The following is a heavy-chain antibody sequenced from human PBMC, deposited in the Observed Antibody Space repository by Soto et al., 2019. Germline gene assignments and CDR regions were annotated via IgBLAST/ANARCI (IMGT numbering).Heavy chain of an antibody. Sequence: ASVKVSCKASGYTFTSYAMHWVRQAPGQRLEWMGWINAGNGNTKYSQKFQGRVTITRDTSASTAYMELSSLRSEDTAVYYCARASLCTSCYGRYHHCCMVVWGQATTLTVSS. J-gene: IGHJ6*02. D-gene: IGHD2-2*01. CDR1: GYTFTSYA. CDR3: ARASLCTSCYGRYHHCCMVV. CDR2: INAGNGNT. V-gene: IGHV1-3*01.